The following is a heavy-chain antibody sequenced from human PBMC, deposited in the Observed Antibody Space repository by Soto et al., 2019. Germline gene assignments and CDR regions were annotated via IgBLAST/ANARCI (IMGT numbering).Heavy chain of an antibody. CDR3: ARDPYGDYEFDY. D-gene: IGHD4-17*01. CDR2: ISSSSSYT. V-gene: IGHV3-11*06. CDR1: EFIFSDYY. Sequence: GGSLRLSCAASEFIFSDYYMSWIRQAPGKGLEWVSSISSSSSYTNYAGSVKGRFTTSRDNAKNSLYLQMNSLRAEDTAVYYCARDPYGDYEFDYWGQGTLVTVSS. J-gene: IGHJ4*02.